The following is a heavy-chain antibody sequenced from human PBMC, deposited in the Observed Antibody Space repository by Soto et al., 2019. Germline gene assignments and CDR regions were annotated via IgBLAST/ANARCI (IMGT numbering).Heavy chain of an antibody. D-gene: IGHD3-22*01. J-gene: IGHJ4*02. CDR2: IYYSGST. CDR3: ARVPRDYYYDSSGYYCYFDY. Sequence: PSETLSLTCTVSGGSISSGGYYWSWIRQHPGKGLEWIGYIYYSGSTYYNPSLKSRVTISVDTSKNQFSLKLSSVTAADTAVYYCARVPRDYYYDSSGYYCYFDYWGQGTLVTV. V-gene: IGHV4-31*03. CDR1: GGSISSGGYY.